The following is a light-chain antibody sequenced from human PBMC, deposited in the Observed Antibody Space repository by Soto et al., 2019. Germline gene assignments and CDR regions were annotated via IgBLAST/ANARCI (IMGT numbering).Light chain of an antibody. CDR2: DVD. V-gene: IGLV2-14*03. CDR1: SSDIGGYNH. CDR3: CAYTARTTLSWV. Sequence: QSVLTQPTSVSGSPGQSITISCTGVSSDIGGYNHVSWYQQHPGKVPRLIIYDVDNRPLGVSNRFSGSQSGNMASLTISGLQAEDEDEYYCCAYTARTTLSWVFGGGTKLTVL. J-gene: IGLJ3*02.